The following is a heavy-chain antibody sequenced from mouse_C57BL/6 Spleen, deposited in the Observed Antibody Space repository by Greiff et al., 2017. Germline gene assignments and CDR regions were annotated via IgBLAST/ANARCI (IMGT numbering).Heavy chain of an antibody. CDR1: GYSITSGYD. J-gene: IGHJ1*03. D-gene: IGHD2-2*01. CDR3: AREALWLRRGYFDV. CDR2: ISYSGST. V-gene: IGHV3-1*01. Sequence: EVQRVESGPGMVKPSQSLSLTCTVTGYSITSGYDWHWIRHFPGNKLEWMGYISYSGSTHYNPSLKSRISITHDTSKNHFFLKLNSVTTEDTATYYCAREALWLRRGYFDVWGTGTTVTVSS.